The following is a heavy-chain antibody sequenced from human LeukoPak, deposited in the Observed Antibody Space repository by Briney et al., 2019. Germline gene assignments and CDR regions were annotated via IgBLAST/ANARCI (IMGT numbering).Heavy chain of an antibody. V-gene: IGHV1-18*01. CDR1: GYTFSNSG. J-gene: IGHJ4*02. D-gene: IGHD4-17*01. CDR3: AGAPDYGDLTFDY. Sequence: GASVKVCCKASGYTFSNSGLTWVRQAPGQGLVWMGWISGNSGNANYAQKFQDRVVMTTVRSTSTAYLEPRSVRSDDTAVYYCAGAPDYGDLTFDYWGQGTLVTVSS. CDR2: ISGNSGNA.